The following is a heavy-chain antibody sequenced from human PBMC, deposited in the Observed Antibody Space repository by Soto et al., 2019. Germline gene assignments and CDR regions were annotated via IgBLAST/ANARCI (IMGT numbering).Heavy chain of an antibody. D-gene: IGHD5-18*01. Sequence: PGGSLRLSCAASEFTFSSYAMNWVRQGPGKGLEWVSTISGSGGSTYYADSVKGRFTISRDNSRDTLYLQMNSLRAGDTAVYYCARGGYSYGYDYWGQGTLVTVSS. V-gene: IGHV3-23*01. CDR2: ISGSGGST. J-gene: IGHJ4*02. CDR3: ARGGYSYGYDY. CDR1: EFTFSSYA.